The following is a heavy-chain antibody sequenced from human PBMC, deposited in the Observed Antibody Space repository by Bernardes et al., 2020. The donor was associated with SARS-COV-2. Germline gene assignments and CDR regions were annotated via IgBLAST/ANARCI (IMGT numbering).Heavy chain of an antibody. CDR3: ARIGRGSGYHYFDY. D-gene: IGHD6-19*01. Sequence: SGPTLVKPTQTLTLTCTFSGFSLSTSGMRVSWIRQPPGKALEWLARIDWDEDKFYSTSLKTRLTISKDTSKNQVVLTMTDMDPVDTATYYCARIGRGSGYHYFDYWGQGTLVTVSS. V-gene: IGHV2-70*04. CDR1: GFSLSTSGMR. J-gene: IGHJ4*02. CDR2: IDWDEDK.